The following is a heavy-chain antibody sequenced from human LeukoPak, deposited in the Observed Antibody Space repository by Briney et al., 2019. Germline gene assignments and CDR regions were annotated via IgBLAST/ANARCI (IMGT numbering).Heavy chain of an antibody. J-gene: IGHJ4*02. CDR1: GFPFNNCW. CDR3: ARIGYSSSSTDY. Sequence: GGSLRLSCAASGFPFNNCWMSWVRQAPGKGLEWVANINQEGTTKYYLDSVKGRLTTSRDNAKNSVYLQINSLRAEDTAVYYCARIGYSSSSTDYWGQGTLASVSS. CDR2: INQEGTTK. V-gene: IGHV3-7*01. D-gene: IGHD6-6*01.